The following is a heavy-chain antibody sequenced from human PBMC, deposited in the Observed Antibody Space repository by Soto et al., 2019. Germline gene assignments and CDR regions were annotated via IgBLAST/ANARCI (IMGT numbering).Heavy chain of an antibody. CDR3: AGLRGYAGSPIDY. V-gene: IGHV4-59*01. D-gene: IGHD2-15*01. CDR1: GGSIISGY. J-gene: IGHJ4*02. Sequence: KPSETLSLTCTVSGGSIISGYWSWIRQPPGKGLEWIGYISYSGNTNYNPSLKSRVTMSVDTPKNQSSLRLSSVTTADTAVYYCAGLRGYAGSPIDYWGQGTLVTVSS. CDR2: ISYSGNT.